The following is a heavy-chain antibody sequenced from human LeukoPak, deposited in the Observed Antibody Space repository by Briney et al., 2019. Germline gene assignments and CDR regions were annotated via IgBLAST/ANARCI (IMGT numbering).Heavy chain of an antibody. CDR2: ISGSGGST. CDR1: GFTFSSYA. J-gene: IGHJ4*02. D-gene: IGHD3-10*01. Sequence: PRGPLRLSCAASGFTFSSYAVSWVRQAPGKGLELVSAISGSGGSTCYADSVKGRFTISRDNCKNTLYLQMNSLRAEDTAVYYCAKEFGAPRAPMVRGVMGYWGQGTLVTVSS. CDR3: AKEFGAPRAPMVRGVMGY. V-gene: IGHV3-23*01.